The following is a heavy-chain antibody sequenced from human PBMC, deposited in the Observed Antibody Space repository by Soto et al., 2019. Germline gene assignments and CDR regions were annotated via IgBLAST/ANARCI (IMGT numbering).Heavy chain of an antibody. Sequence: EVQLVESGGGVVRPGGSLRLSCAASGFTFDDYGMSWVRQAPGKGLERASGINWNGGSTGYADSVKGRFTISRDNAKSSLYLQMNSLSAEDPALYHCATGGDRRSSVPAYWGQGTLVTVSS. V-gene: IGHV3-20*01. CDR3: ATGGDRRSSVPAY. CDR2: INWNGGST. CDR1: GFTFDDYG. J-gene: IGHJ4*02. D-gene: IGHD6-6*01.